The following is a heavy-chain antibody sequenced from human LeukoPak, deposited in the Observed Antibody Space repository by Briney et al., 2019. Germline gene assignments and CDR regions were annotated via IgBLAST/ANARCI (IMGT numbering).Heavy chain of an antibody. CDR2: INHSGGT. Sequence: SETLSLTCAVYGASFTGYYWSWFRQPPGKGLEWIGEINHSGGTNYNPSLKSRVTISLDTSNNQFSLKLSSVTAADTAVYYCVRITQGTIDYWGRGTLVTVSS. CDR3: VRITQGTIDY. CDR1: GASFTGYY. J-gene: IGHJ4*02. V-gene: IGHV4-34*01. D-gene: IGHD3-10*01.